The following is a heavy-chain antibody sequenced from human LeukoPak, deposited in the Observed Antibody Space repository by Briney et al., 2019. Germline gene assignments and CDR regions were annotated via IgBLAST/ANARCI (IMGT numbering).Heavy chain of an antibody. Sequence: NPSETLSLTCTVSGYSFSSVYYWGWIGQPPGKGLEWIAILHHSGSTYYKPSLKNRVTMSVDTSKNQFSLKLSSVTAADTAVYYCAIDRSGYYSIDYWGQGILVTVSS. V-gene: IGHV4-38-2*02. CDR3: AIDRSGYYSIDY. CDR1: GYSFSSVYY. D-gene: IGHD3-22*01. J-gene: IGHJ4*02. CDR2: LHHSGST.